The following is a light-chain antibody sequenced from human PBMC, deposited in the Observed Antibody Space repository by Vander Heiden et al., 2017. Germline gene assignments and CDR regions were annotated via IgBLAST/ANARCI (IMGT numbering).Light chain of an antibody. Sequence: DIVMTQSPLSLPVTPGEPASISCRSSQSLLHSNGYNYLDWYLQKPGQSPQLLIYLGSNRASGVPDRFSGSGSGTDFTLKISRVEAEDVGVYYCMQALQTPWAFGPGTKVXIK. J-gene: IGKJ1*01. V-gene: IGKV2-28*01. CDR1: QSLLHSNGYNY. CDR3: MQALQTPWA. CDR2: LGS.